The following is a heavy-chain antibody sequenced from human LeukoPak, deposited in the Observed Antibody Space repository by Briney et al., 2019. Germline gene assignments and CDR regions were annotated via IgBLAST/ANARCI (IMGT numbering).Heavy chain of an antibody. V-gene: IGHV4-4*02. J-gene: IGHJ4*02. Sequence: SETLSLTCGVSGGSITNTNYWTWVRQPPGKGLEWIGEVNLQGSTNYNPSLMGRVAISVDTSENHIALQLTSVTAADTAVYYCAREGGPYRPLDYSGQGTLVTVSS. CDR1: GGSITNTNY. CDR3: AREGGPYRPLDY. CDR2: VNLQGST.